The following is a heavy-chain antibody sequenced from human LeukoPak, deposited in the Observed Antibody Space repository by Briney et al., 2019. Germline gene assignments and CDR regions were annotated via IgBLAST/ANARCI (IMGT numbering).Heavy chain of an antibody. Sequence: GGSLRLSCAASGFTVSSYSMHWVRQAPGKGLDFVSAISANGRSTYYASSVKGRFTISRDNSKNTLYLQMGSLRAEDTAVYYCAKWGGDFGVVNTYYYYYYMDVWGEGTTVTVSS. CDR3: AKWGGDFGVVNTYYYYYYMDV. V-gene: IGHV3-64*01. CDR2: ISANGRST. D-gene: IGHD3-3*01. J-gene: IGHJ6*03. CDR1: GFTVSSYS.